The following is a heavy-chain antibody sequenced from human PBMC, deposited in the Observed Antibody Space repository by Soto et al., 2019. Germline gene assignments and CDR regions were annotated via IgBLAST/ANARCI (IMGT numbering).Heavy chain of an antibody. Sequence: SESLFLTCAVDGGSFIGYYWKWIGQPPWKGLEWIGEINHSGSTNYNPSLKSRVTISVDTSKNQFSLKLSCVTAAESAVTYCASGRITNSEGVTWACYYGMDVYIQGSTVNVP. CDR2: INHSGST. D-gene: IGHD3-3*01. CDR3: ASGRITNSEGVTWACYYGMDV. CDR1: GGSFIGYY. V-gene: IGHV4-34*01. J-gene: IGHJ6*02.